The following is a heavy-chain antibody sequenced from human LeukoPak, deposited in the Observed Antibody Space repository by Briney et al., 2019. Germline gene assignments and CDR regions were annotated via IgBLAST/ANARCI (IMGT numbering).Heavy chain of an antibody. D-gene: IGHD3-22*01. CDR1: GYTFTSYG. J-gene: IGHJ6*02. Sequence: ASVKVSFKASGYTFTSYGISWVRQAPGQGGEWMGWISAYNGNTNYAQKLQGRVTMTTDTSTSTAYMELRSLRSDDTAVYYCARDYYDSSGYWGLTYYYGMDVWGQGTTVTVSS. V-gene: IGHV1-18*01. CDR3: ARDYYDSSGYWGLTYYYGMDV. CDR2: ISAYNGNT.